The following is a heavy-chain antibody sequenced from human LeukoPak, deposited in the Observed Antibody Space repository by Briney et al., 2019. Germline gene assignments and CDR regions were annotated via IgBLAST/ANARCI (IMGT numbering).Heavy chain of an antibody. Sequence: PSESLSLTCTVSGGSISSYYWSWIRQPPGRGLEWVGFVYYGGSTSYNPSLKSGVIISVDTSKNQFFLKLSSVTAADTAVYYCARSNPRSSDDYPDKSFDIWGQGTMVTVSS. J-gene: IGHJ3*02. CDR1: GGSISSYY. CDR2: VYYGGST. D-gene: IGHD3-22*01. V-gene: IGHV4-59*01. CDR3: ARSNPRSSDDYPDKSFDI.